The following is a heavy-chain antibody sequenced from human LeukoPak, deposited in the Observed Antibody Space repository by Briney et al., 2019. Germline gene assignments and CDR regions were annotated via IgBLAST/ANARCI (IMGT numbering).Heavy chain of an antibody. D-gene: IGHD3-22*01. CDR3: AKDPYYDTSIAGGYFFDY. CDR2: ISGSGGRT. Sequence: GGSLRLSRAASGFTFSSYAMSWVRQAPGKGLEWVSTISGSGGRTYYADSVKGRFTISRDNSKITLYLQMNSLRAEDTALYYCAKDPYYDTSIAGGYFFDYWGQGTLVTVSS. J-gene: IGHJ4*02. V-gene: IGHV3-23*01. CDR1: GFTFSSYA.